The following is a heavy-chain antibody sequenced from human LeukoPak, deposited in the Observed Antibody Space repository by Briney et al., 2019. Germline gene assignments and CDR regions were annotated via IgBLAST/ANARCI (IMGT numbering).Heavy chain of an antibody. D-gene: IGHD1-1*01. CDR3: ARHSGGTKRDPFDY. Sequence: SETLSLTCAVSGYSISSGYYWGWIRQPPGKGLEWIGSIYHSGSTYYNPSLKSRVTISVDTSKNQFPLKLSSVTAADTAVYYCARHSGGTKRDPFDYWGQGTLVTVSS. CDR1: GYSISSGYY. V-gene: IGHV4-38-2*01. J-gene: IGHJ4*02. CDR2: IYHSGST.